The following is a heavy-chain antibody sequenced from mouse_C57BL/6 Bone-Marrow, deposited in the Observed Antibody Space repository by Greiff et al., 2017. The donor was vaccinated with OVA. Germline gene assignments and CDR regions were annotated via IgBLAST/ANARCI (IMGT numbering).Heavy chain of an antibody. CDR2: ISNGGGST. Sequence: EVKLMESGGGLVQPGGSLKLSCAASGFTFSDYYMYWVRQTPEKRLEWVAYISNGGGSTYYPDTVKGRFTISRDNAKNTLYLQMSRLKSEDTAMYYCAREENGYYGCADWGQGNMVTVSA. V-gene: IGHV5-12*01. CDR1: GFTFSDYY. J-gene: IGHJ3*01. CDR3: AREENGYYGCAD. D-gene: IGHD2-3*01.